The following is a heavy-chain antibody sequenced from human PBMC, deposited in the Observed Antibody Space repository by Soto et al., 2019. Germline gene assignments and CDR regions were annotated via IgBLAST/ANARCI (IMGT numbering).Heavy chain of an antibody. Sequence: QVQLVQSGAEVKKPGASVKVSCKDSGYTFTSYDFNWVRQATGQGLEWMGWMNPNSGNTGYAQKFKGRVTMTRNTCIRTAYMELSSLRSEETAVYYCARGLGIQLWPSFAYGMDVWGQGTTVTVSS. J-gene: IGHJ6*02. V-gene: IGHV1-8*01. CDR1: GYTFTSYD. CDR2: MNPNSGNT. CDR3: ARGLGIQLWPSFAYGMDV. D-gene: IGHD5-18*01.